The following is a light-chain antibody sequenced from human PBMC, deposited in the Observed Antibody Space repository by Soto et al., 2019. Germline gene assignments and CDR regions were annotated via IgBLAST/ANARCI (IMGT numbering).Light chain of an antibody. CDR3: PQYHNLWA. Sequence: IVMTQSPATRSLSPGERATLSCRASQNIYSNVAWYQQRPGQAPRLLIYRASTRATGIPARFSGSGSGTEFTLTISSLKSEDFTVDSCPQYHNLWAFGQGTKVDIK. CDR1: QNIYSN. V-gene: IGKV3-15*01. J-gene: IGKJ1*01. CDR2: RAS.